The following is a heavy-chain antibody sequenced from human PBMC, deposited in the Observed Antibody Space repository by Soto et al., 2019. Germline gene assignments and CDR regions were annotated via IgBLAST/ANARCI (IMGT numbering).Heavy chain of an antibody. J-gene: IGHJ6*02. CDR2: INPKSGGT. D-gene: IGHD2-8*01. Sequence: ASVKVSCKASGYSFTDYDIHWVRQAPGQGLEWLGRINPKSGGTSTAQKFQGWVTMTTDTSISTASMELTRLTSDDTAIYYCARGDSTDCSNGVCSFFYNHDMDVWGQGTTVTVSS. CDR1: GYSFTDYD. V-gene: IGHV1-2*04. CDR3: ARGDSTDCSNGVCSFFYNHDMDV.